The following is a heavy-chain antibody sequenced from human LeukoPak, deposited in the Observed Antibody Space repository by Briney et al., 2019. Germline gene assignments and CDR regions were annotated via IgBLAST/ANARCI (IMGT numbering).Heavy chain of an antibody. Sequence: SETLSLTCVVYGGSFSGDYWSWIRQPPGRGLEWIGEINHSGRTNYNPSLKSRVTISVDTSKNQFSLKLRSVTAADTAVYYCAREGFGELSHFDYWGQGTLVTVSS. CDR2: INHSGRT. J-gene: IGHJ4*02. D-gene: IGHD3-10*01. V-gene: IGHV4-34*01. CDR1: GGSFSGDY. CDR3: AREGFGELSHFDY.